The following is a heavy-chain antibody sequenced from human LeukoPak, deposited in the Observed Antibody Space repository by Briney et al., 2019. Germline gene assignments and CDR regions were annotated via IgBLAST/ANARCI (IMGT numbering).Heavy chain of an antibody. D-gene: IGHD2-2*01. J-gene: IGHJ3*02. CDR3: ANLHIATAMPYDAFDI. V-gene: IGHV3-7*01. CDR2: IKQDGSEK. CDR1: GFTLSSYW. Sequence: GGSLRLSCAASGFTLSSYWMSWVRQAPGKGLEWVANIKQDGSEKYYVDSVKGRFTISRDNAKNSLYLQMNSLRAEDTAVYYCANLHIATAMPYDAFDIWGQGTMVTVSS.